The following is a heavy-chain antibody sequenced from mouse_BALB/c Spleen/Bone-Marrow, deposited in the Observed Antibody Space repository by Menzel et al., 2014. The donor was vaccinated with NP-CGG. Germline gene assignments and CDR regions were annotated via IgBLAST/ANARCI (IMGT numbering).Heavy chain of an antibody. CDR3: TRGIYYGNYYAMDY. Sequence: EVKLVESGGGLVQPGGSMKLSCVASGFTFSNYWMNWVRQSPEKGLEWVAEIRLKSNNYATHYAESVKGRSTISRDDSKSSVYLQMNNLRAEDTGIYYCTRGIYYGNYYAMDYWGQGTSVTVSS. V-gene: IGHV6-6*02. J-gene: IGHJ4*01. CDR2: IRLKSNNYAT. D-gene: IGHD2-1*01. CDR1: GFTFSNYW.